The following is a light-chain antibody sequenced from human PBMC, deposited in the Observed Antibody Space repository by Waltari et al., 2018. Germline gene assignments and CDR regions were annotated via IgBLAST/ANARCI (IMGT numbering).Light chain of an antibody. CDR1: SSDIGAYKH. CDR3: TSFTSSATWV. V-gene: IGLV2-14*01. CDR2: EVS. J-gene: IGLJ3*02. Sequence: QSALTQPASVSGSPGQSITISCGGTSSDIGAYKHVSWYQQHPGKAPKLMIYEVSNRPSGVSNRFSGSKSGNTASLTISGLQADDESHYYCTSFTSSATWVFGGGTKVTVL.